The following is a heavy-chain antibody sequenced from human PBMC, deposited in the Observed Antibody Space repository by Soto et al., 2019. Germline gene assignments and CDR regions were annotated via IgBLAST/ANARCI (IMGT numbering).Heavy chain of an antibody. D-gene: IGHD4-17*01. CDR1: GGHFDRFA. Sequence: QVQLVQSGAEVKKPGSSVKVSCRASGGHFDRFALSWLRQAHGQGLEWMGGIIPFLSATTYAHKFQGRVTITADESASPLYLELRSLTSDDTAVYYCARGEDDYGDFGSMDVWGQGTSVTVSS. V-gene: IGHV1-69*01. CDR3: ARGEDDYGDFGSMDV. CDR2: IIPFLSAT. J-gene: IGHJ6*02.